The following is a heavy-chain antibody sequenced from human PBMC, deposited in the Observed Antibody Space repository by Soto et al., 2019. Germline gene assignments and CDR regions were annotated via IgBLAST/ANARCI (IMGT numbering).Heavy chain of an antibody. D-gene: IGHD2-2*01. CDR2: IDPSDSYT. J-gene: IGHJ6*02. Sequence: LGESLKISCKGSGYSFTSYWISWVRQMPGKGLEWMGRIDPSDSYTNYSPSFQGHVTISADKSISTAYLQWSSLKASDTAMYCCARLYCSSTSCNYGMDVWGQGTTVTVYS. V-gene: IGHV5-10-1*01. CDR3: ARLYCSSTSCNYGMDV. CDR1: GYSFTSYW.